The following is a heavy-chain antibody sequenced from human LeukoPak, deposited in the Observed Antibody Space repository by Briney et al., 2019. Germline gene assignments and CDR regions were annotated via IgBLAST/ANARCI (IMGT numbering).Heavy chain of an antibody. CDR2: IYYSGST. V-gene: IGHV4-59*01. J-gene: IGHJ4*02. Sequence: SETLSLTCTVSGGSISSYYWSWIRQPPGKGLEWIGYIYYSGSTNYNPSLKSRVTISVDTSKNQFSLKLSSVTAADTAVYYCASTPITASPNTFDYWGQGTQVTVSS. D-gene: IGHD1-20*01. CDR3: ASTPITASPNTFDY. CDR1: GGSISSYY.